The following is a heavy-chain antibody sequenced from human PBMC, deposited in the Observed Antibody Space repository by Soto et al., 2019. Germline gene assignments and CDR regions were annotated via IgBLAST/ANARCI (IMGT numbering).Heavy chain of an antibody. CDR3: ARLMTMVTTNYFDY. CDR2: TTAFSGNA. J-gene: IGHJ4*02. V-gene: IGHV1-18*01. Sequence: QVELVQSGSEVKKPGASVKVSCKASGYIFTSYGISWLRQAPGQGLEWLGGTTAFSGNAIYAQRFQGRVTMTTDTSTSTAYMGLRSLRSDDTAVYYCARLMTMVTTNYFDYWGQGTLVSVSS. CDR1: GYIFTSYG. D-gene: IGHD4-17*01.